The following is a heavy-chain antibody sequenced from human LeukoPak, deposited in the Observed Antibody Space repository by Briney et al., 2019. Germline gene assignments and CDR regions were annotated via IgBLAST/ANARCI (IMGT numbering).Heavy chain of an antibody. CDR1: GFTFTNYE. CDR2: ISSSGDAI. D-gene: IGHD2-15*01. V-gene: IGHV3-48*03. J-gene: IGHJ5*02. CDR3: AREGDIGPVDP. Sequence: GGSLRLSCAASGFTFTNYEMNWVRQVPGKGLEWVSYISSSGDAIYYADSVKGRVTISRDNAKNSLYLQMSSLRAEDTAVYYCAREGDIGPVDPWGQGTLVTVSS.